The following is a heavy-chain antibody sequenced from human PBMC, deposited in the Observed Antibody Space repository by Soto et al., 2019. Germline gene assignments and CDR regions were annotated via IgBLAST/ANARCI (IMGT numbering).Heavy chain of an antibody. Sequence: QVQLVQSGTEVKKPGASVKVSCKASGYTFSGYAISWVRQAPGQGLEWMGWISAYNGDTNYAQKLQGRLTMTTDTSTSTAYMELRSLRSDDTAVYYCAREPIFYYVSSFEAFDIWGQGTTVTVSS. D-gene: IGHD3-22*01. J-gene: IGHJ3*02. CDR2: ISAYNGDT. V-gene: IGHV1-18*01. CDR3: AREPIFYYVSSFEAFDI. CDR1: GYTFSGYA.